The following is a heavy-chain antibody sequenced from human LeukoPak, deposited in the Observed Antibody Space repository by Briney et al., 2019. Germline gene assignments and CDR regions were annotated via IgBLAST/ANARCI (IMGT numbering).Heavy chain of an antibody. Sequence: ASVKVSCKASGYTFTGYYMHWVRQAPGQGLEWRGWINPNSGGTNYAQKFQGRVTMTRDTSISTAYMELSRLRSDDTAVYYCARPNIVVVPAAIVQYYYGMDVWGQGTTVTVSS. J-gene: IGHJ6*02. CDR3: ARPNIVVVPAAIVQYYYGMDV. V-gene: IGHV1-2*02. D-gene: IGHD2-2*01. CDR2: INPNSGGT. CDR1: GYTFTGYY.